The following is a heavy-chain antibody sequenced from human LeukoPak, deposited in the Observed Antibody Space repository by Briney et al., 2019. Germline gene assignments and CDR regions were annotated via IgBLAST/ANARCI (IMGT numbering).Heavy chain of an antibody. Sequence: HPGGSLRLSCAASGFTFSNFAMSWVRQAPGKGLEWVSAMSSVTYYADSVKGRFTISRDDSKSTLFLQMNSLRAEDTAVYYCAKAFFSGSGGNHKHFDSWGQGTLVTVSS. CDR2: MSSVT. V-gene: IGHV3-23*01. J-gene: IGHJ4*02. CDR3: AKAFFSGSGGNHKHFDS. D-gene: IGHD3-10*01. CDR1: GFTFSNFA.